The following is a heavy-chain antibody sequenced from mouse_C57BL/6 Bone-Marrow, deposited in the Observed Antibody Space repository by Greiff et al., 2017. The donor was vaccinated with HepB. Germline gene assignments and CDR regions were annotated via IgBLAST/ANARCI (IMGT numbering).Heavy chain of an antibody. J-gene: IGHJ4*01. CDR3: ASWIYYGNLRRAMDY. CDR2: IWGVGST. CDR1: GFSLTSYG. Sequence: VKLMESGPGLVAPSQSLYITCTVSGFSLTSYGVDWVRQSPGKGLEWLGVIWGVGSTNYNSALKSRLSISKDNSKSQVFLKMNSLQTDGTAMYYCASWIYYGNLRRAMDYWGQGTSVTVSS. D-gene: IGHD2-1*01. V-gene: IGHV2-6*01.